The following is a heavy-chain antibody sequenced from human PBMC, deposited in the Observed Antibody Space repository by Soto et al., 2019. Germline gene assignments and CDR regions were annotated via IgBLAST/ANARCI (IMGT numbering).Heavy chain of an antibody. CDR1: GFTFSDYA. Sequence: VQLVESGGGVVQPGRSLRLSCAASGFTFSDYAMHWVRQAPGKGLEWVAVVSHDGRNTHYPDSVKGRFTISRDSVKNTVSLEMTSLRPEDTAVYYCAKGGRQWLVTSDFNYWGQGDLVTVSS. V-gene: IGHV3-30*18. J-gene: IGHJ4*02. D-gene: IGHD6-19*01. CDR3: AKGGRQWLVTSDFNY. CDR2: VSHDGRNT.